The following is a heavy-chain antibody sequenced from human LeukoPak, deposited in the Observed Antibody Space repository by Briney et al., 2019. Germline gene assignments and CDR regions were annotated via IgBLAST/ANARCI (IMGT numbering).Heavy chain of an antibody. CDR2: VYPDDSES. Sequence: GESLKISCKGSGYSFTSYWIGWVRQMPGKGLEWMGIVYPDDSESRYSPSFQGQVTISADKSVSTAYLQWSSLKASDTAMYYCAGRYSGRYEFDYWGQGTLVTVSS. V-gene: IGHV5-51*01. J-gene: IGHJ4*02. CDR1: GYSFTSYW. CDR3: AGRYSGRYEFDY. D-gene: IGHD1-26*01.